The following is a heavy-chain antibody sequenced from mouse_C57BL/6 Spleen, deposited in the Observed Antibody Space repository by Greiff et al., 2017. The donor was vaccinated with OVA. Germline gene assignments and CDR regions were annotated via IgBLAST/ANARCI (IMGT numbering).Heavy chain of an antibody. CDR1: GYSFTDYN. CDR2: INPNYGTT. J-gene: IGHJ2*01. Sequence: EVQLKESGPELVKPGASVKISCKASGYSFTDYNMNWVKQSNGKSLEWIGVINPNYGTTSYNQKFKGKATLTVDQSSSTAYMQLNSLTSEDSAVYYCARSGGGFITTAREYYFDYWGQGTTLTVSS. D-gene: IGHD1-1*01. CDR3: ARSGGGFITTAREYYFDY. V-gene: IGHV1-39*01.